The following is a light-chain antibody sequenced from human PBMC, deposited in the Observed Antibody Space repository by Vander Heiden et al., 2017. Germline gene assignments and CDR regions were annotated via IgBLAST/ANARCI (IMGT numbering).Light chain of an antibody. J-gene: IGLJ2*01. V-gene: IGLV2-14*03. Sequence: QSALTQPASVSGSPGQSITISCTGTSSEIGGYNYVSWYQQHPGKAPKLMIYDVSNRPSGVSNRFSGSKSGNTASLTISGLQAEDEADYYCSSYTTSSFVVFGGGTKLTVL. CDR2: DVS. CDR3: SSYTTSSFVV. CDR1: SSEIGGYNY.